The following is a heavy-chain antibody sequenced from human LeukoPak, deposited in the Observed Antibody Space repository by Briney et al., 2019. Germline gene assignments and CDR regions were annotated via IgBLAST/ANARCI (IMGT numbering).Heavy chain of an antibody. Sequence: GGSLRLSCAASGINFSGYSMHWVRQAPGKGLEWVSYISGSSRTIYYADSVKGRFTISRDNAKNSLHLQINSLRDEDTAVYYCAIRGYYDTTYAYDYHAMDVWGQGTAVTVSS. CDR2: ISGSSRTI. J-gene: IGHJ6*02. CDR1: GINFSGYS. CDR3: AIRGYYDTTYAYDYHAMDV. D-gene: IGHD3-22*01. V-gene: IGHV3-48*02.